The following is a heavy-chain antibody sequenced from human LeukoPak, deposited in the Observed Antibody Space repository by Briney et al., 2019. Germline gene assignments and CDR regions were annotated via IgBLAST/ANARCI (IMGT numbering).Heavy chain of an antibody. D-gene: IGHD2-2*01. Sequence: ASVKVSCKASGYTFTGYYMHWVRQAPGQGLEWMGRINPNSGGTNYAQKFQGRVTMTRDTSISTAYMELSRLRSDDTAVYYCARGRRVVVPAANWFDPWGQGTLDTVSS. CDR1: GYTFTGYY. CDR2: INPNSGGT. J-gene: IGHJ5*02. V-gene: IGHV1-2*06. CDR3: ARGRRVVVPAANWFDP.